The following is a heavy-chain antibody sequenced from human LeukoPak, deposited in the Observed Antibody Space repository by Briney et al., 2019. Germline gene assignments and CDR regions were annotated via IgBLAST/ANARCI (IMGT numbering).Heavy chain of an antibody. CDR2: INTKTDGGAA. V-gene: IGHV3-15*01. J-gene: IGHJ6*03. CDR1: GFTFSNAW. CDR3: TTDQQGIAARIFYYYMDV. D-gene: IGHD6-6*01. Sequence: PGGSLRLSCAASGFTFSNAWMSWVRQAPEKGLEWVGHINTKTDGGAADYAAPVRGRFTISRDDSKNTLHLQMNSLKTEDTGVYYCTTDQQGIAARIFYYYMDVWGKGTTVTVSS.